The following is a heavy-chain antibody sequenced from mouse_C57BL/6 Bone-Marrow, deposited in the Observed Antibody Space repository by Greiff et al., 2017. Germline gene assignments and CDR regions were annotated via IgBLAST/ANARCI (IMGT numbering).Heavy chain of an antibody. CDR3: TTGNCDY. CDR2: IDPESGDT. CDR1: GFNIKDDY. Sequence: EVQLQQSGAELVRPGASVKLSCTASGFNIKDDYMHWVKQRPEQGLEWIGWIDPESGDTEYASKFQGKATITADTSSNTAYLQLSSLTSEDTAVYYCTTGNCDYWGQGTTLTVSS. J-gene: IGHJ2*01. V-gene: IGHV14-4*01.